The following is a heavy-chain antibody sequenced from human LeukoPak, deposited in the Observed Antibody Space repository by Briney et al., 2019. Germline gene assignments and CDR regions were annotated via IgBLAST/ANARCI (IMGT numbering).Heavy chain of an antibody. Sequence: GGSLRLSCVASGFTFSEYYMSWIRQAPGKGLKWVSYISSSRDTIYYADSVKGRFTISRDNAKNSLYLQMNSLRADDTAVYYCAREEGPTFGYWGQGTLVTVSS. CDR1: GFTFSEYY. J-gene: IGHJ4*02. CDR2: ISSSRDTI. V-gene: IGHV3-11*04. CDR3: AREEGPTFGY.